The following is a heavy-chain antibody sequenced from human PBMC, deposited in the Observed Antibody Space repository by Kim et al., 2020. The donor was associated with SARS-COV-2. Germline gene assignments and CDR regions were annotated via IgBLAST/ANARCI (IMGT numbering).Heavy chain of an antibody. CDR3: AKDVFDWLFQYYYYGMDV. J-gene: IGHJ6*02. CDR2: ISGSGGST. V-gene: IGHV3-23*01. CDR1: GFTFSSYA. D-gene: IGHD3-9*01. Sequence: GGSLRLSCAASGFTFSSYAMSWVRQAPGKGLEWVSAISGSGGSTYYADSVKGRFTISRDNSKNTLYLQMNSLRAEDTAVYYCAKDVFDWLFQYYYYGMDVWGQGTTVTVSS.